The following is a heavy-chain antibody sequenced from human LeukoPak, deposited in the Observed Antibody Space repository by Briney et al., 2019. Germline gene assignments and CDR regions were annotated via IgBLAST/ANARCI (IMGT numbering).Heavy chain of an antibody. CDR1: GFTFSSYG. D-gene: IGHD3-22*01. CDR2: ISSDGNNK. V-gene: IGHV3-30*03. CDR3: ARGNDIGGYYYPHFDY. J-gene: IGHJ4*02. Sequence: GGSLRLSCAASGFTFSSYGMHWVRQAPGKGLEWVAVISSDGNNKNYVDSVKGRFTFSRDNSKNTLYLQMNSLRAEDTAVYYCARGNDIGGYYYPHFDYWGQGTLVTVSS.